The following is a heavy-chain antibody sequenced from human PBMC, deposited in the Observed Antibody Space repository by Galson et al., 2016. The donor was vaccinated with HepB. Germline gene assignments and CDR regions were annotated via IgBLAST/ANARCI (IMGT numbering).Heavy chain of an antibody. CDR3: ARGQSAAARNGGMDV. Sequence: SLRLSCAGSGFTFNYDMNWVRQAPGRGLEWGSYINHISSHINYAAAVRGRFTVSRENAKNSLFLEMNSLTAEDTALYFCARGQSAAARNGGMDVWGAGTMVTVSS. D-gene: IGHD6-13*01. V-gene: IGHV3-21*01. CDR1: GFTFNYD. J-gene: IGHJ6*04. CDR2: INHISSHI.